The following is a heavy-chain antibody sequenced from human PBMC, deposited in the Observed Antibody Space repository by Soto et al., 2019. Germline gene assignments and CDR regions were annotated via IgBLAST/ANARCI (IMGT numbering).Heavy chain of an antibody. CDR2: IYWDDDK. CDR3: AHLIEGAYFAY. D-gene: IGHD2-21*01. V-gene: IGHV2-5*02. CDR1: GVSLSISGMG. Sequence: QITLRESGPTLVKPRQPLTLTCTFSGVSLSISGMGVGWYRQPPGKALEWLALIYWDDDKRYSPALRTRLTLNKYTSRHQVVLTMTNMSPGDTATYSCAHLIEGAYFAYWGRGTPVTVSS. J-gene: IGHJ4*02.